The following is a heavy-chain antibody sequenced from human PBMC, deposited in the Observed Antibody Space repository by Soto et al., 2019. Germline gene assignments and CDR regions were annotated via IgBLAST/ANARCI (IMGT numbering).Heavy chain of an antibody. CDR2: ITSTSTYI. D-gene: IGHD2-21*02. J-gene: IGHJ4*02. Sequence: GGSLRLSCAASGFTFGSYGMLWVRQAPGKGLEWVSSITSTSTYIYYRDSLKGRFTISRDNAKNSLYLQMNSLGPGDTAVYYCARDGARDRGDKGFDYWGQGTVVTVPS. CDR3: ARDGARDRGDKGFDY. V-gene: IGHV3-21*01. CDR1: GFTFGSYG.